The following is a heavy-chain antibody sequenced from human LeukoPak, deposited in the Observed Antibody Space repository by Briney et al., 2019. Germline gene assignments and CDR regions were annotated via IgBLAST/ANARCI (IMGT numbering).Heavy chain of an antibody. J-gene: IGHJ4*02. D-gene: IGHD6-13*01. CDR1: GYTFTTSY. CDR3: AREIASSSHFDY. CDR2: INPSDGGT. V-gene: IGHV1-46*01. Sequence: ASVKVSCKASGYTFTTSYMHWVRQAPGQGLEWMGIINPSDGGTSYARKFQGRVTMTRDTSTSTVYMGLSSLRSEDTALYYCAREIASSSHFDYWGQGTLVTVSS.